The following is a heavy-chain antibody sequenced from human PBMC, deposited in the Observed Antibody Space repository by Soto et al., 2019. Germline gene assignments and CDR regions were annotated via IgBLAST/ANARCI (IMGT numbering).Heavy chain of an antibody. D-gene: IGHD4-17*01. CDR2: IYYSGST. V-gene: IGHV4-59*01. CDR1: GGSISSYY. Sequence: QVQLQESGPGLVKPSETLSLTCTVSGGSISSYYWSWIRQPPGKGLEWIGYIYYSGSTNYNPSLKSRVTISVDASKNQFSLKLSSVTAADAAVYYCARDLVRTDYGERYFDLWGRGTLVTVSS. CDR3: ARDLVRTDYGERYFDL. J-gene: IGHJ2*01.